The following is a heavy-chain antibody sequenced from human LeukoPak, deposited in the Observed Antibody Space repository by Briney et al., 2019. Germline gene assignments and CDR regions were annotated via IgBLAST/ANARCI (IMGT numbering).Heavy chain of an antibody. J-gene: IGHJ3*02. CDR2: IDTSGTYI. D-gene: IGHD3-10*01. Sequence: AGGSLRLSCAASGFTFSTYSMNWVRQAPGKGLEWVSFIDTSGTYIYYGESMKGRFTISRDNAKNSLYLQTNGLRAEDTAVYYCARGRSITLLRGVAMSDGFDIWGQGTMVAVSS. CDR1: GFTFSTYS. V-gene: IGHV3-21*01. CDR3: ARGRSITLLRGVAMSDGFDI.